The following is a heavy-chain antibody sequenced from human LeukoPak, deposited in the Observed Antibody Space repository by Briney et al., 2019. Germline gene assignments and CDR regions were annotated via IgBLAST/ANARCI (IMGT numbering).Heavy chain of an antibody. Sequence: SQTLSLTCTVSGGSISSGGYSWSWIRQHPGKGLEWIGYICYSGSTYYNPSLKSRVTISVDTSKNQFSLKLSSVTAADTAVYYCASYGSGMGYFDYWGQGTLVTVSS. CDR2: ICYSGST. CDR3: ASYGSGMGYFDY. V-gene: IGHV4-31*03. CDR1: GGSISSGGYS. J-gene: IGHJ4*02. D-gene: IGHD3-10*01.